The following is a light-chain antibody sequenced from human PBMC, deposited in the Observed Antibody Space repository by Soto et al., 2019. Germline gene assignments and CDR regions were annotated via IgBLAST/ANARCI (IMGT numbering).Light chain of an antibody. Sequence: DIQMTQSPSTLSASVVDRVTITCRASQSIDNWLAWYQQKPGTAPKLLIYKTSNLQSGVPSRFSGSGSGTEFSLTISSLQPDDFATYYCQQYKSFSLTFGGGTKVDIK. CDR3: QQYKSFSLT. CDR1: QSIDNW. V-gene: IGKV1-5*03. CDR2: KTS. J-gene: IGKJ4*01.